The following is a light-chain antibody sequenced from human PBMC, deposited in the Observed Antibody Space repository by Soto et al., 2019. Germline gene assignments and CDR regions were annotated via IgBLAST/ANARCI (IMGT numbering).Light chain of an antibody. Sequence: DVQMTQSPATLSPSMEDRVTITSRASQNIDNWLAWYQQKPRKARKLRIYKASSLESGVPSRFSGSGSGTEFTLTISCLQAEDFAVYNCQQYNNWLRTFGQGTKVDIK. CDR3: QQYNNWLRT. J-gene: IGKJ1*01. CDR2: KAS. V-gene: IGKV1-5*03. CDR1: QNIDNW.